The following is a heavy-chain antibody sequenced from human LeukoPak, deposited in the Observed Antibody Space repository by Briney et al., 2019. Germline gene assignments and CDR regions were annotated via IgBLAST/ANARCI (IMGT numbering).Heavy chain of an antibody. Sequence: GGSLRLSCAASGFTFSNYWMHWVRQAPGKGLVWVPLINTDGSGTSYADSVKGRFTISRDNAKNTLYLQMNSLRAEDTAMYYCARVDGATVTWWNNWFDPWGQGALVTVSS. V-gene: IGHV3-74*01. CDR2: INTDGSGT. CDR1: GFTFSNYW. D-gene: IGHD4-17*01. CDR3: ARVDGATVTWWNNWFDP. J-gene: IGHJ5*02.